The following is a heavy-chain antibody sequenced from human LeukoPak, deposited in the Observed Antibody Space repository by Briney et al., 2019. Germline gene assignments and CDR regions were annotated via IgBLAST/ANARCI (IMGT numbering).Heavy chain of an antibody. Sequence: GGSLRLSCAASGFTFSNYSMNWVRQAPGKGLEWVSAISGSGGSTYYADSVRGRFTISRDNSKNTLYLQMNSLRAEDTAVYYCAKDQGSASTNWFDPWGQGTLVTVSS. CDR1: GFTFSNYS. CDR2: ISGSGGST. D-gene: IGHD6-19*01. J-gene: IGHJ5*02. V-gene: IGHV3-23*01. CDR3: AKDQGSASTNWFDP.